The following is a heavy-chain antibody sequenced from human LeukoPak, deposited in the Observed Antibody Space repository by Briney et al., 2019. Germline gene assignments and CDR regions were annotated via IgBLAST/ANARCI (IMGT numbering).Heavy chain of an antibody. CDR2: INQDGSDK. CDR3: ARAFGDYPFWRFDY. D-gene: IGHD4-17*01. Sequence: GGSLRLSCAASGFTPSSYWMTWVRQAPGKGLEWVANINQDGSDKYYVDSVKGRFTISRDNAKNSLYLQMNSLRAEDTAVYYCARAFGDYPFWRFDYWGQGTLVTVSS. V-gene: IGHV3-7*05. CDR1: GFTPSSYW. J-gene: IGHJ4*02.